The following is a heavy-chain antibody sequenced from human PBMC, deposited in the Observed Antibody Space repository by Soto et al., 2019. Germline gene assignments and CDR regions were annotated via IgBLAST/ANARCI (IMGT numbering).Heavy chain of an antibody. Sequence: EVQLVESGGGLVQPGRSLRLSCAASGFTFDDYAMHWVRQAPGKGLEWVSGISWNSGSIGYADSVKGRFTISRDNAKNSLYLQMNSLRAEDTALYYCAKVLYRGYDYDAPPWGMDVWGQGTTVTVSS. J-gene: IGHJ6*02. CDR2: ISWNSGSI. V-gene: IGHV3-9*01. CDR1: GFTFDDYA. CDR3: AKVLYRGYDYDAPPWGMDV. D-gene: IGHD5-12*01.